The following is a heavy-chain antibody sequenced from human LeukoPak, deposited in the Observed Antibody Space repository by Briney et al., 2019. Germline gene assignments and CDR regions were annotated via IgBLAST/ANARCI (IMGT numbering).Heavy chain of an antibody. D-gene: IGHD6-6*01. CDR3: ARGIAARKFDY. CDR2: IKQDGSEK. V-gene: IGHV3-7*04. J-gene: IGHJ4*02. CDR1: GFTFSSYW. Sequence: GGSLRLPCAASGFTFSSYWMSWVRQAPGKGLEWVVNIKQDGSEKYYVDSVKGRLTISRDNAKNSLYLQMNSLRAEDTAVYYCARGIAARKFDYWGQGTLVTVSS.